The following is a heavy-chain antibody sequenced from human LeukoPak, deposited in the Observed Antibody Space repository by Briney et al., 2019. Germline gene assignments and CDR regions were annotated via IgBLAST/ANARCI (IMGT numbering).Heavy chain of an antibody. J-gene: IGHJ4*02. D-gene: IGHD1-26*01. V-gene: IGHV3-30*02. CDR2: SRRNGTYV. Sequence: PGGSLRLSCAASGFALSSYGMYWVRQTPDKGLEWVAYSRRNGTYVNYADSVKGRFIISRDNSKNTLGLQMNSLRVEDTALYYCASGGPTRGTLASWGQGTLVPVSS. CDR1: GFALSSYG. CDR3: ASGGPTRGTLAS.